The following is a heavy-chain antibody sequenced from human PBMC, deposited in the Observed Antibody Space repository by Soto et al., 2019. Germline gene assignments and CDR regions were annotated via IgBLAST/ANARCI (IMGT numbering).Heavy chain of an antibody. CDR2: INHSGST. CDR3: ARGRFGRPLDI. Sequence: PSETLSLTCAVYGGSFSGYYWSWIRQPPGKGLEWIGEINHSGSTNYNPSLKSRVTISVDTSKNQFSLKLSSVTAADTAVYYCARGRFGRPLDIWGQGTMVTVSS. CDR1: GGSFSGYY. D-gene: IGHD6-6*01. J-gene: IGHJ3*02. V-gene: IGHV4-34*01.